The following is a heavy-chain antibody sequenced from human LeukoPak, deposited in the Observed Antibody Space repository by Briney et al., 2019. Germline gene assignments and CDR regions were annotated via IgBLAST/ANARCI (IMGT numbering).Heavy chain of an antibody. CDR3: AIDPNWGIHY. D-gene: IGHD7-27*01. CDR2: IGGSGGDI. V-gene: IGHV3-23*01. Sequence: GGPLRLSCAASGFTFSTYTMYWVRQPPGKGLEWVSIIGGSGGDIHYADSVKGRFTISRDNSKNTLYLQMNSLRGEDTAIYYCAIDPNWGIHYWGQGVLVTVSS. J-gene: IGHJ4*02. CDR1: GFTFSTYT.